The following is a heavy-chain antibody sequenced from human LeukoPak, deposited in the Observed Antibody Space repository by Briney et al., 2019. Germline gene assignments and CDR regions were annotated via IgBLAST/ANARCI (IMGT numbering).Heavy chain of an antibody. CDR2: INPNSGGR. V-gene: IGHV1-2*02. J-gene: IGHJ4*02. CDR1: GYTFSDYY. CDR3: ASQPSSAWSSAH. Sequence: ASVKVSCKTSGYTFSDYYMHWVRQAPGQGLEWMGWINPNSGGRHYAQKFQGRVTMTRDTSIITVYMELSSLTSDDTAFYYCASQPSSAWSSAHWGRGPRVTVSS. D-gene: IGHD6-19*01.